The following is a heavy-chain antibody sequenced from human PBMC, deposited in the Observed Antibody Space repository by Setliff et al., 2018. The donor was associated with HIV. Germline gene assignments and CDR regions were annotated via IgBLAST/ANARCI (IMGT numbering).Heavy chain of an antibody. D-gene: IGHD1-26*01. J-gene: IGHJ4*02. CDR2: IHYSGST. V-gene: IGHV4-59*01. Sequence: SETLSLTCTVSGGSISNYYWSWIRQSPEKGLEWIGYIHYSGSTNYNPSLKSRVTISLDTSKNQFSLELSSVTAADTAIYYCARLRDMEWELIGLDYWGRGTLVTVSS. CDR1: GGSISNYY. CDR3: ARLRDMEWELIGLDY.